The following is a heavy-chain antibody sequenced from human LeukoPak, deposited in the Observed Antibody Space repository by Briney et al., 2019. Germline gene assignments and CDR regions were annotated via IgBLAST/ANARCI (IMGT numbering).Heavy chain of an antibody. D-gene: IGHD5-12*01. J-gene: IGHJ3*02. CDR1: EYTFTAHY. CDR3: ARDPGSSYAFDI. CDR2: INPSSGDT. Sequence: ASVKVSCKASEYTFTAHYMHWVLQAPGQGLEWMGRINPSSGDTEYGQRFQGRVTLTRDTSSSTANMELRRLRSDDTAVYYCARDPGSSYAFDIWGQGTVVIVSS. V-gene: IGHV1-2*06.